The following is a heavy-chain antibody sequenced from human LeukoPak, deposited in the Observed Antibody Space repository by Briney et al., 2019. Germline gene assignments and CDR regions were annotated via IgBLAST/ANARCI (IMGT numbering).Heavy chain of an antibody. CDR3: ARVDPGYCSGGSCYSGSVDY. Sequence: GESLKISCKGSGYSFTSYWIGWVRQMPGKGLEWMGIIYPGDSDTRYSPSFQGQVTISADKSISTAYLQWSSLKASYTAMYYCARVDPGYCSGGSCYSGSVDYWGQGTLVTVSS. V-gene: IGHV5-51*03. CDR1: GYSFTSYW. D-gene: IGHD2-15*01. J-gene: IGHJ4*02. CDR2: IYPGDSDT.